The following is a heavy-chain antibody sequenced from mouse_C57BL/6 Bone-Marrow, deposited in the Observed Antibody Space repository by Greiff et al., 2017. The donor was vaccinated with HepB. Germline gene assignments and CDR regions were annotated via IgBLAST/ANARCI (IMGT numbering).Heavy chain of an antibody. D-gene: IGHD1-1*01. Sequence: VQLHQSGAELVKPGASVKLSCKASGYTFTEYTIHWVKQRSGQGLEWIGWFYPGSGSIKYNEKFKDKATLTADKSSSTVYMELSRLTSEDSAVYFCARHEDRPSYYYGIMDYWGQGTSVTVSS. CDR2: FYPGSGSI. CDR3: ARHEDRPSYYYGIMDY. CDR1: GYTFTEYT. J-gene: IGHJ4*01. V-gene: IGHV1-62-2*01.